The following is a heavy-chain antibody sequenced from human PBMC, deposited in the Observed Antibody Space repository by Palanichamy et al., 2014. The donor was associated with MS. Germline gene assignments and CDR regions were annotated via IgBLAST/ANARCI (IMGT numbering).Heavy chain of an antibody. CDR1: RVAIRNYG. Sequence: QVRLVESGGGVVQPGRSLRLSCEASRVAIRNYGMHWVRQAPGKGLEWVAIIWYDGSKTYYADSVRGRFTISRDNSNNTVYLQMNSLRADDTAVYYCARDYSVDVVTPIPGYWGQGTLVAVSS. J-gene: IGHJ4*02. CDR2: IWYDGSKT. D-gene: IGHD5-12*01. CDR3: ARDYSVDVVTPIPGY. V-gene: IGHV3-33*01.